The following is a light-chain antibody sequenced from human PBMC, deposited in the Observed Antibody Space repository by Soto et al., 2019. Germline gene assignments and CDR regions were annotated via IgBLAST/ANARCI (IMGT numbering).Light chain of an antibody. CDR1: QDITSS. V-gene: IGKV1-33*01. CDR2: DAS. CDR3: QQSDDLPWT. J-gene: IGKJ1*01. Sequence: DIQMTQSPPSLSASVGDRVTITCQASQDITSSLNWYQQKTGRAPKLLIYDASSLETGVPSRFTGRGYGTEFTLTINTLQPEDFATYYCQQSDDLPWTFGHGTKVEIK.